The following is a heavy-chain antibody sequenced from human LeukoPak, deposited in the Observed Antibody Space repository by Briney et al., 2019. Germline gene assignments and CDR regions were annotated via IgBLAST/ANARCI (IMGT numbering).Heavy chain of an antibody. D-gene: IGHD3-16*01. J-gene: IGHJ4*02. CDR2: ISGVGSST. Sequence: GGSLRLSCAASGFTFSNYAMSWVRQAPGKGLEWISSISGVGSSTYYADSVKGRITISRHNSKNTLYLQMNSLRAEDTAVYYCGAEWGVFYFDYWGQGTLVTVSS. V-gene: IGHV3-23*01. CDR1: GFTFSNYA. CDR3: GAEWGVFYFDY.